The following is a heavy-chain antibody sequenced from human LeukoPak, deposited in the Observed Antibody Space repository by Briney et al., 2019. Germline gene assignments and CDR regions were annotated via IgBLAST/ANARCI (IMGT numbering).Heavy chain of an antibody. D-gene: IGHD3-3*01. Sequence: PGGTLRHSCSASGFTFSSYGMHWVRQAPGKGLEWVAVISYDGSNKYYADSVKGRFTISRDNSKNTLYLQMNSLRAEDTAVYYCAKDPTIFGVVTPPNVWFDPWGQGTLVTVSS. CDR3: AKDPTIFGVVTPPNVWFDP. V-gene: IGHV3-30*18. CDR1: GFTFSSYG. CDR2: ISYDGSNK. J-gene: IGHJ5*02.